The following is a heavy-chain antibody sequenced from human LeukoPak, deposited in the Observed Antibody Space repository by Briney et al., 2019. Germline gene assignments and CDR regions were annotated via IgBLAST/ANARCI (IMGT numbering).Heavy chain of an antibody. CDR1: GGSISSGGYY. Sequence: SQTLSLTCTVSGGSISSGGYYWSWIRQHPGKGLEWLGYIYYSGSTYYNPSLKSRLTISVDTSKNQFSLRLRSVTAADTAVYYCGRVNGYYYDNSGYYSRYFQHWGQGTLVTVSS. J-gene: IGHJ1*01. D-gene: IGHD3-22*01. V-gene: IGHV4-31*03. CDR2: IYYSGST. CDR3: GRVNGYYYDNSGYYSRYFQH.